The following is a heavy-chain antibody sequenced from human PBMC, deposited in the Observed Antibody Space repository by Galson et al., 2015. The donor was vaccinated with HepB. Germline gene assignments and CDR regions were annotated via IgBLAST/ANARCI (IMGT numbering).Heavy chain of an antibody. Sequence: SLRLSCAASGYTFNNYAIAWVRQVPGKGLDWVSLISGDGAAIYYADSVKGRFTISRDNAKNLLYLQINSLRGEDTAVYYCVGHSNRNYWGQGTLVTVSS. V-gene: IGHV3-23*01. D-gene: IGHD4-23*01. J-gene: IGHJ4*02. CDR1: GYTFNNYA. CDR3: VGHSNRNY. CDR2: ISGDGAAI.